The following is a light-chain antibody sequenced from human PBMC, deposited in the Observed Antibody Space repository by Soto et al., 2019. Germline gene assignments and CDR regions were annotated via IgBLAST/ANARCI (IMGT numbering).Light chain of an antibody. V-gene: IGKV1-39*01. CDR2: AAS. CDR1: QSIGKY. Sequence: GDRVTITCRASQSIGKYLNWYQHKPGKAPKLLVYAASTLQSGVPSRFNGSESGTDFSLTITSLQPEDSATYFCQQSYNTPLTFGPGTKVDI. J-gene: IGKJ3*01. CDR3: QQSYNTPLT.